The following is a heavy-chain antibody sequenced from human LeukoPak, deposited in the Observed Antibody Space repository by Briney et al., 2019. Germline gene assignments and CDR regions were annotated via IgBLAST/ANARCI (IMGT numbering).Heavy chain of an antibody. CDR2: VNHSGST. J-gene: IGHJ4*02. Sequence: SEILSLTCAVYGGSFSGYYWSWIRQPPGKGLEWIGEVNHSGSTNYNPSLKSRVTISVDTSKNQFSLRLTSINAADTAVYYCTRSPWGSHGAYWGQGTLVTVSS. D-gene: IGHD3-16*01. CDR3: TRSPWGSHGAY. V-gene: IGHV4-34*01. CDR1: GGSFSGYY.